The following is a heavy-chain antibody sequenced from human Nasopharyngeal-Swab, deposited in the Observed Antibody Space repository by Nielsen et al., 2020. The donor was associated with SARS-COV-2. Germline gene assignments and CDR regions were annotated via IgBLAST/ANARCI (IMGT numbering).Heavy chain of an antibody. CDR3: ARLETVDTAMVTGGYFYY. Sequence: SETLSLTCAVYGGSFSGYYWSWIRQPPGKGLEWIGEINHSGSTNYNPSLKSRVTTSVDTSKNQFSLKLSSVTAADTAVYYCARLETVDTAMVTGGYFYYWGQGTLVTVSS. J-gene: IGHJ4*02. D-gene: IGHD5-18*01. CDR2: INHSGST. CDR1: GGSFSGYY. V-gene: IGHV4-34*01.